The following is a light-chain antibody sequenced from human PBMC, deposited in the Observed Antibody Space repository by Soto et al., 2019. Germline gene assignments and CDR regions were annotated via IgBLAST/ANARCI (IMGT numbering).Light chain of an antibody. CDR2: GAS. CDR3: HQYGNSPQT. V-gene: IGKV3-20*01. Sequence: EIVLTQSPGTLSLSPGERAILSCRASQSVSTFLAWFQQKPGQPPRLLIYGASSRATGIPDRFSGSGSGTVFTLTINILEPDDFAVYYCHQYGNSPQTFGQGTKV. J-gene: IGKJ1*01. CDR1: QSVSTF.